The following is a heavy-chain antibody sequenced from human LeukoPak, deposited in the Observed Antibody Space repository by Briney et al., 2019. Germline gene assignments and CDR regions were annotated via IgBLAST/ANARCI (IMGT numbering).Heavy chain of an antibody. CDR3: AKDERSDGYIYYYYYGMDV. V-gene: IGHV3-30*18. CDR1: GFTFSSYG. D-gene: IGHD5-24*01. J-gene: IGHJ6*02. Sequence: GGSLRLSCAASGFTFSSYGMHWVRQAPGKGLEWVAVISYGGSNKYYADSVKGRFTISRDNSKNTLYLQMNSLRAEDTAVYYCAKDERSDGYIYYYYYGMDVWGQGTTVTVSS. CDR2: ISYGGSNK.